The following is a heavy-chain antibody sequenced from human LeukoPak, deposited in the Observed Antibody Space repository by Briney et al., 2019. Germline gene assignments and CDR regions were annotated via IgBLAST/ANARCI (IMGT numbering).Heavy chain of an antibody. V-gene: IGHV6-1*01. D-gene: IGHD2-2*01. CDR2: TYYRSKWYN. Sequence: SHTLSLTCAISGDSVSSNSAAWNWIRQSPSRGLEWLGRTYYRSKWYNDYAVSVKSRITINPDTSKNQFSLQLNSVTPEDTAVYYCAREYCSSTSCYPRDAFDIWGQGTMVTVSS. J-gene: IGHJ3*02. CDR1: GDSVSSNSAA. CDR3: AREYCSSTSCYPRDAFDI.